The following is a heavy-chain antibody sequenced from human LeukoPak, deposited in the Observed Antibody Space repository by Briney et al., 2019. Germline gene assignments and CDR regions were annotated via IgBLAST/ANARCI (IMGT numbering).Heavy chain of an antibody. CDR2: IYSGGST. D-gene: IGHD3-3*01. Sequence: GGSLRLSCAASGFTVSSNYMSWVRQAPGKGLEWVSVIYSGGSTYYADSVKGRFTISRDNSKNTLYLQMNSLRAEDTAVYYCARGGGYDFWSGYSFRALFDYWGQGTLVTVSS. J-gene: IGHJ4*02. CDR1: GFTVSSNY. V-gene: IGHV3-66*01. CDR3: ARGGGYDFWSGYSFRALFDY.